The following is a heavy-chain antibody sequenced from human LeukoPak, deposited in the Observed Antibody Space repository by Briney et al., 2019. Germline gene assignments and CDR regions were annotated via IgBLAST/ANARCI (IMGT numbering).Heavy chain of an antibody. CDR3: ARLGLEVGGPNWFDP. V-gene: IGHV3-21*01. Sequence: PGGSLRLSCAASGFTFSSYSMNWVRQAPGKGLEWVSSISSSSSYIYYADSVKGRFTISRDNAKNSLYLQMNSLRVEDTAVYYCARLGLEVGGPNWFDPWGQGTLVTVSS. D-gene: IGHD1-1*01. CDR1: GFTFSSYS. J-gene: IGHJ5*02. CDR2: ISSSSSYI.